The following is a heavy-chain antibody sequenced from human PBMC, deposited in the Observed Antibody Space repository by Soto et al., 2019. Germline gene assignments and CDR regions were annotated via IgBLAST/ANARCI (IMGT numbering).Heavy chain of an antibody. V-gene: IGHV3-30*18. D-gene: IGHD3-22*01. Sequence: GGSLRLSCAASGFTFSSYGMHWVRQAPGKGLEWVAVISYDGSNKYYADSVKGRFTISRDNSKNTLYLQMNSLRAEDTAVYYCAKDYYDSCGYYKSDPYYFDYWGQGTLVTVSS. J-gene: IGHJ4*02. CDR1: GFTFSSYG. CDR2: ISYDGSNK. CDR3: AKDYYDSCGYYKSDPYYFDY.